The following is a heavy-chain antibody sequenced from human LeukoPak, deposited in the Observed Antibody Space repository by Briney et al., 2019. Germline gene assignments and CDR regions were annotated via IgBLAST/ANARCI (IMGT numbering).Heavy chain of an antibody. J-gene: IGHJ4*02. Sequence: GGSLRLSCAASGFTFSSYGMSLVRQAPGKGLEWVSAISGSGGSTYYADSVKGRFTSSRDNSKNTLYLQMNSLRAEDTAVYYCAKSLLVVPAATDYWGQGTLVTVSS. CDR3: AKSLLVVPAATDY. CDR2: ISGSGGST. V-gene: IGHV3-23*01. D-gene: IGHD2-2*01. CDR1: GFTFSSYG.